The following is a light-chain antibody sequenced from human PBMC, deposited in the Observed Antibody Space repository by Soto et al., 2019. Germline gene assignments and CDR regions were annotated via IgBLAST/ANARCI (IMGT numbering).Light chain of an antibody. CDR2: GAS. Sequence: IVLTQSPGTLSLSPWERATLSCRASQSVSNNYLAWYQQKPGQAPRLLIYGASNRATGIPDRFSGSGSGTDFTLTISRLEPEDFAVYYCHQYGTSVGTFGQGTKVDIK. V-gene: IGKV3-20*01. CDR1: QSVSNNY. CDR3: HQYGTSVGT. J-gene: IGKJ1*01.